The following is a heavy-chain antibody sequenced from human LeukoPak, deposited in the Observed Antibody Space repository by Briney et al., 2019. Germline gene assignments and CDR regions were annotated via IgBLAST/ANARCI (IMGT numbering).Heavy chain of an antibody. V-gene: IGHV4-59*01. CDR2: VYYTGTT. D-gene: IGHD6-19*01. J-gene: IGHJ2*01. Sequence: SETLSLTCTVSGDSISPDYWGWIRQPPGQGLEWIAYVYYTGTTNYNPSLQSRFTISVDTSRNQLSLRLNYVTAADTAVYYCGRLRRVTVATYNYYYLDLWGRGTLVTVSS. CDR1: GDSISPDY. CDR3: GRLRRVTVATYNYYYLDL.